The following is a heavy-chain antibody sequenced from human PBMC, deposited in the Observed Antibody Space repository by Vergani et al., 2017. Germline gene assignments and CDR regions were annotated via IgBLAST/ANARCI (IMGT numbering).Heavy chain of an antibody. CDR1: GGSISSGGYY. V-gene: IGHV4-31*03. CDR3: ARVDSQAFGYYYYGMDV. D-gene: IGHD2-2*03. Sequence: QVQLQESGPGLVKPSQTLSLTCTVSGGSISSGGYYWSWISQHPGKGLEWIGYIYYSGSTYYNPSLKSRVTISVDTSKNQFSLKLSSVTAADTAVYYCARVDSQAFGYYYYGMDVWGQGTTVTVSS. J-gene: IGHJ6*02. CDR2: IYYSGST.